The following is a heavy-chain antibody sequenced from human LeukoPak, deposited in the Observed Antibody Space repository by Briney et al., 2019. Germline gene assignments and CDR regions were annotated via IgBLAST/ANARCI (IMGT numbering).Heavy chain of an antibody. CDR3: ASVFRSGTDYYDSSGYYYVIDY. D-gene: IGHD3-22*01. V-gene: IGHV4-39*01. CDR2: IYCSGST. J-gene: IGHJ4*02. Sequence: SETLSLTCTVSGGSISSSSYYWGWIRQPPGKGLEWIGSIYCSGSTYYNPSLKSRVTISVDTSKNQFSLKLSSVTAADTAVYYCASVFRSGTDYYDSSGYYYVIDYWGQGTLVTVSS. CDR1: GGSISSSSYY.